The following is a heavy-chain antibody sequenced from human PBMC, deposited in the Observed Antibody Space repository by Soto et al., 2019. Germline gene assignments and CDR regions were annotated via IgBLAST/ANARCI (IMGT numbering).Heavy chain of an antibody. V-gene: IGHV1-46*01. D-gene: IGHD5-18*01. CDR3: AREPNESYYFDY. CDR2: IRPSGGRT. J-gene: IGHJ4*02. Sequence: QVHLVQSGAEVKKPGASVKVSCKASGYTFTNYYIHWVRQAPGQGLEWLGIIRPSGGRTEYAQRFQGRVTMTRDTSTSTVYRELTSLTSADTAVYYCAREPNESYYFDYWGQGTLVTVSS. CDR1: GYTFTNYY.